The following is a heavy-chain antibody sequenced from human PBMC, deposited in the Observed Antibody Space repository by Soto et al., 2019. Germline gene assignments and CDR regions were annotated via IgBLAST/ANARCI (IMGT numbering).Heavy chain of an antibody. J-gene: IGHJ4*02. V-gene: IGHV4-59*01. CDR3: ARGSDFWTGYYLVY. CDR2: VYNSGT. CDR1: GGFISSYY. D-gene: IGHD3-3*01. Sequence: PSETLSLTCTVSGGFISSYYWNWIRQPPGRGLEWIGYVYNSGTSYNPSLKSRVAISVDTSKNQFSLKLSSVTAADTAVYYCARGSDFWTGYYLVYWGQGTLVTV.